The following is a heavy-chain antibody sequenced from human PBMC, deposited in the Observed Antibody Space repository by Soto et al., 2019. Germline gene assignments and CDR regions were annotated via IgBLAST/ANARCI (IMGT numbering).Heavy chain of an antibody. CDR3: ARGRQLVGYFYYYMDG. J-gene: IGHJ6*03. Sequence: ASVKVSCKASGYTFTNYGITWVRQAPGQGLEWMGWISAYNGDTHYTQRLQGRVTMTTDTSTSTAYMELRGLRSDDTAVYYCARGRQLVGYFYYYMDGWGKGTTVTVSS. CDR2: ISAYNGDT. CDR1: GYTFTNYG. V-gene: IGHV1-18*01. D-gene: IGHD6-6*01.